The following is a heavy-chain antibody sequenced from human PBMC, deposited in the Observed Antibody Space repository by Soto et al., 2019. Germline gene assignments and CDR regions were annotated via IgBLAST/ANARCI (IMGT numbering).Heavy chain of an antibody. D-gene: IGHD6-13*01. J-gene: IGHJ6*02. CDR3: AKDLLIFERSSSWYYDGMDV. CDR1: GFTFSSYA. CDR2: ISGSGGST. Sequence: GGSLRLSCAASGFTFSSYAMSWVRQAPGKGLEWVSAISGSGGSTYYADSVKGRFTISRDNSKNTLYLQMNSLRAEDTAVYYCAKDLLIFERSSSWYYDGMDVWGQGTTVTVSS. V-gene: IGHV3-23*01.